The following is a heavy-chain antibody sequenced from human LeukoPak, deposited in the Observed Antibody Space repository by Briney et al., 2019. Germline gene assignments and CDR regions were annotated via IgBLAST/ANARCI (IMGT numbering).Heavy chain of an antibody. CDR3: AKVAGSGSGWYYFDY. D-gene: IGHD6-19*01. V-gene: IGHV3-23*01. CDR1: GFTFSSYA. J-gene: IGHJ4*02. CDR2: ISGSGGST. Sequence: GGSLRLSCAASGFTFSSYAMSWVRQAPGKGLEWVSAISGSGGSTYYADSVKGRSTISRDNSKNTLYLQMNSLRAEDTAVYYCAKVAGSGSGWYYFDYWGQGTLVTVSS.